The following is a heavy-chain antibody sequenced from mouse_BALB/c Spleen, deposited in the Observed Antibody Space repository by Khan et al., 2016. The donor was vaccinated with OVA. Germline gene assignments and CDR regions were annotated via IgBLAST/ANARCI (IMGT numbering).Heavy chain of an antibody. D-gene: IGHD4-1*01. CDR3: ARRVWEDRFAY. CDR1: GYTFTDFT. V-gene: IGHV1S137*01. Sequence: QVRLQQSGAELVRPGVSVKIYCKGSGYTFTDFTMHWVKQSHAKSLEWIGIVNTYYGDATSNQKFKGKATMTVDKSSSTAYMELARLTSEDSAIYSCARRVWEDRFAYWGQATLVTVSA. CDR2: VNTYYGDA. J-gene: IGHJ3*01.